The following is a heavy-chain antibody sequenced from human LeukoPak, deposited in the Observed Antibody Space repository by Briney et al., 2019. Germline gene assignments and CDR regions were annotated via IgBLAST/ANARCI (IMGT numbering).Heavy chain of an antibody. CDR1: GFTFSSYW. CDR2: INSDGSST. Sequence: GGSLRLSCAASGFTFSSYWMHWVRQAPGKGLVWVSRINSDGSSTSYADSVKGRFTISRDNAKNTLYLRMNSLRAEDTAVYYCARVRITMVRGVPSRWFDPWGQGTLVTVSS. J-gene: IGHJ5*02. CDR3: ARVRITMVRGVPSRWFDP. D-gene: IGHD3-10*01. V-gene: IGHV3-74*01.